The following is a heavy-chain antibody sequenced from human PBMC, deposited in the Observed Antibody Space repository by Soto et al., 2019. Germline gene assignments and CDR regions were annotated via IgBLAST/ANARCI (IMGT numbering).Heavy chain of an antibody. CDR1: DSTFITYA. CDR3: AKDLSYCSGGSCYQHDGSDN. V-gene: IGHV3-30*18. J-gene: IGHJ4*02. D-gene: IGHD2-15*01. CDR2: ISFDGINR. Sequence: QVQLVESGGGGFRPGGPLGSPGAPLDSTFITYAFNGSARAQGKGRGGWPIISFDGINRFYRDSVKGRFTISRDNSKNTLYLEMSSLRAEDTAVYFCAKDLSYCSGGSCYQHDGSDNWGQGTLVTVSS.